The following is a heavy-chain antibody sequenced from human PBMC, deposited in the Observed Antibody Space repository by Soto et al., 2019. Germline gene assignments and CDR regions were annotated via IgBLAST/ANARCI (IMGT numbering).Heavy chain of an antibody. V-gene: IGHV1-69*13. CDR2: IIPIFGTA. CDR3: ARGNNCSGGSCYPGTWFDP. CDR1: GGTFSSYA. D-gene: IGHD2-15*01. Sequence: SVKVSCKASGGTFSSYAISWVRQAPGQGLEWMGGIIPIFGTANYAQKFQGRVTITADESTSTAYMELSSLRSEDTAVYYCARGNNCSGGSCYPGTWFDPWGQGTLVTV. J-gene: IGHJ5*02.